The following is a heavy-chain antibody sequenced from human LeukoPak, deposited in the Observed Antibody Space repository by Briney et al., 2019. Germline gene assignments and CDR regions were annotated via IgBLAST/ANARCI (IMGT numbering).Heavy chain of an antibody. J-gene: IGHJ6*03. CDR2: ISSSGSTI. V-gene: IGHV3-48*03. D-gene: IGHD2-2*01. Sequence: TGGSLRLSCAASGFTFSSYEMNWVRQAPGKGLEWVSYISSSGSTIYYADSVKGRFTISRDNAKSSLYLQMNSLRAEDTAVYYCARDRPDCSSTSCYYYYYYYMDVWGKGTTVTVSS. CDR3: ARDRPDCSSTSCYYYYYYYMDV. CDR1: GFTFSSYE.